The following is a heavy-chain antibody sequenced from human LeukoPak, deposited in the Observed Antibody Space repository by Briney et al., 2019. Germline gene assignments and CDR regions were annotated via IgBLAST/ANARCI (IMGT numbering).Heavy chain of an antibody. V-gene: IGHV3-7*01. CDR1: GFTFSSYW. Sequence: GGSLRLSCAASGFTFSSYWMSWVRQAPGKGLEWVANIKQDGSEKYYVDSVKGRFTISRDNAKNSLYLQMNNLRAEDTGVYYCARDSAIVVLAYMDVWGKGTTVTVSS. CDR3: ARDSAIVVLAYMDV. J-gene: IGHJ6*03. CDR2: IKQDGSEK. D-gene: IGHD2-15*01.